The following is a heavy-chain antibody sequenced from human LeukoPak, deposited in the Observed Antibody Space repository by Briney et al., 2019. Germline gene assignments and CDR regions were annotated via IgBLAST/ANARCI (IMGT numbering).Heavy chain of an antibody. CDR2: FDPEDGET. V-gene: IGHV1-24*01. CDR3: ATGLASYYYGSGSYYY. J-gene: IGHJ4*02. CDR1: GYTLTELS. D-gene: IGHD3-10*01. Sequence: ASVKVSCKVSGYTLTELSMHWVRQAPGKGLEWMGGFDPEDGETIYAQKFQGRVTMTEDTSTDTAYMELSSLRSEDTAVYYCATGLASYYYGSGSYYYWGQGTLVTVSS.